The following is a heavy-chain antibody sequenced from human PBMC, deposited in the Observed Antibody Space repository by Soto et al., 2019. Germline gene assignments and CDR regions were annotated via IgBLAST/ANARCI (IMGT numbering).Heavy chain of an antibody. J-gene: IGHJ3*02. V-gene: IGHV1-3*01. D-gene: IGHD3-3*02. CDR1: GYAFSTNP. CDR2: INADHGKT. CDR3: ARDRGLAGGEFVAFDI. Sequence: QVQLVQSGAEMKKPGTSMKVSCTASGYAFSTNPIHWVRQAPGQRLEWMGWINADHGKTGYSQKFEGRVTITRETSASTAYLELNSLTYEDTAMYYCARDRGLAGGEFVAFDIWGQGTMVTVSS.